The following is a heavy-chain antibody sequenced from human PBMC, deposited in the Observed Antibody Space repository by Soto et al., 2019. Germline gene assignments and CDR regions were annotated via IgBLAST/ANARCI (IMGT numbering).Heavy chain of an antibody. D-gene: IGHD3-3*01. V-gene: IGHV3-30*18. CDR1: GFTFSSYG. Sequence: QVQLVESGGGVVQPGRSLRLSCAASGFTFSSYGMHWVRQAPGKGLEWVAVISYDGSNKYYADSVKGRFTISRDNSKNTLYLQMNSLRAEDTAVYYCAKHSPTHYDFWTYYFDYWGQGTLVTVSS. J-gene: IGHJ4*02. CDR3: AKHSPTHYDFWTYYFDY. CDR2: ISYDGSNK.